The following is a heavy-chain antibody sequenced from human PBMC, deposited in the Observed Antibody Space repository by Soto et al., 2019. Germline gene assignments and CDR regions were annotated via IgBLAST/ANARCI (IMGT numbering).Heavy chain of an antibody. V-gene: IGHV4-4*02. CDR3: ARVSGSSYYGMDV. Sequence: QVQLQESGPGLVKPSGTLSLTCAVSGGSISSSNWWSWVRQPPGKGLEWIGEIYHSGSTNYNPSLKSRVTISVDKSKNRFSLKLSSVTGADTAVYSCARVSGSSYYGMDVWGQGTTVTVSS. J-gene: IGHJ6*02. CDR1: GGSISSSNW. D-gene: IGHD1-26*01. CDR2: IYHSGST.